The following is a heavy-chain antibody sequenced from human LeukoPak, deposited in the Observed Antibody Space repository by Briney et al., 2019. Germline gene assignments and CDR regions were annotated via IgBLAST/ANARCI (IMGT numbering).Heavy chain of an antibody. CDR2: ISASGGSP. V-gene: IGHV3-23*01. D-gene: IGHD6-13*01. J-gene: IGHJ4*02. CDR3: AKWAAAGTG. Sequence: GGSLRLSCAASGFTFSSYAMTWVRQAPGKGLEWVSTISASGGSPYYADSVKGRFTISRDNSKNTLYLEMNSLRAEDTAVYYCAKWAAAGTGWGQGTLVTVSS. CDR1: GFTFSSYA.